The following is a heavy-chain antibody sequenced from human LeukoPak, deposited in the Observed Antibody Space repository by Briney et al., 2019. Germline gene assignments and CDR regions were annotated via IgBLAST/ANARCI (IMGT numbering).Heavy chain of an antibody. V-gene: IGHV1-18*01. CDR1: GYTFTSYG. D-gene: IGHD3-9*01. CDR3: ARVGGPLLRYFDWSSRPYYYYGMDV. J-gene: IGHJ6*02. CDR2: ISAYNGNT. Sequence: VASVKVSCKASGYTFTSYGISWVRQAPGQGLEWMGWISAYNGNTNYAQKLQGRVTMTTDTSTSIAYMELRSLRSDDTAVYYCARVGGPLLRYFDWSSRPYYYYGMDVWGQGTTVTVSS.